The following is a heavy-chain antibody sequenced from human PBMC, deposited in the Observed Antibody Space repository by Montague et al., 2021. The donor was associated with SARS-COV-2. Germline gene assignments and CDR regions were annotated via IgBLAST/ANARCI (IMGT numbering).Heavy chain of an antibody. CDR1: GFSLTTSGML. J-gene: IGHJ3*02. CDR2: LDWDDDK. D-gene: IGHD3-22*01. V-gene: IGHV2-70*13. Sequence: PALVKPTQTLTLTCTLSGFSLTTSGMLVSWIRQPPGKALEWLALLDWDDDKYYSTSLKTRLAISKDTSKDQVVLTMTDMDSVDTATYYCARMVRDSSGYDAFDIWGQGTMVTVSS. CDR3: ARMVRDSSGYDAFDI.